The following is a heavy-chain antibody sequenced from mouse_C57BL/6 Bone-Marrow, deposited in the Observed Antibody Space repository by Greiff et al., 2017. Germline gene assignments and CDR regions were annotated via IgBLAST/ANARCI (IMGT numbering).Heavy chain of an antibody. Sequence: VKLMESGPGLVAPSQSLSITCTVSGFSLTSYGVHWVRQPPGQGLEWLVVIWSDGSTTYNSALNSRLSISKDNSKGQVFLKMNSLQTDDTAMYYCARHDTTVVDCYFDVWGTGTTVTVSS. CDR3: ARHDTTVVDCYFDV. V-gene: IGHV2-6-1*01. J-gene: IGHJ1*03. D-gene: IGHD1-1*01. CDR1: GFSLTSYG. CDR2: IWSDGST.